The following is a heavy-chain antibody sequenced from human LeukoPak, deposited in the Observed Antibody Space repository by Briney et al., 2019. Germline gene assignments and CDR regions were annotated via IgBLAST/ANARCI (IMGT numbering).Heavy chain of an antibody. CDR3: ARALYCSSTSCYNIEGSAFDI. Sequence: ASVKVSCKASGFSFNSYYMHLVRQAPGQGLEWMGIINSSGDNTNYAQEFQGRVTMTRDTSTSTVYMELSRLRSDDTAVYYCARALYCSSTSCYNIEGSAFDIWGQGTMVTVSS. CDR1: GFSFNSYY. D-gene: IGHD2-2*02. V-gene: IGHV1-46*02. J-gene: IGHJ3*02. CDR2: INSSGDNT.